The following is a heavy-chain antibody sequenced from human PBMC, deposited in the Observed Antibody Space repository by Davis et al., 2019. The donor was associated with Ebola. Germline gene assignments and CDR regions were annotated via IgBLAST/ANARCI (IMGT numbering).Heavy chain of an antibody. CDR3: ARDRPWLQLGDYYYGMDV. V-gene: IGHV3-11*01. J-gene: IGHJ6*02. D-gene: IGHD5-24*01. CDR2: ISSSSSTI. CDR1: GFTFSDYY. Sequence: GESLKISCAASGFTFSDYYMSWIRQAPGKGLEWVSYISSSSSTIYYADSVKGRFTISRDNAKNSLYLQMNSLRAEDTAVYYCARDRPWLQLGDYYYGMDVWGQGTTVTVSS.